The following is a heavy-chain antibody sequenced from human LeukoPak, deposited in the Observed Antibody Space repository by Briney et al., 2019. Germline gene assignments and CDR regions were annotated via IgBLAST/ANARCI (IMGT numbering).Heavy chain of an antibody. D-gene: IGHD3-22*01. CDR1: GGTFSSYA. V-gene: IGHV1-18*01. CDR3: ARDQDSYYDSSGYYYYFDY. J-gene: IGHJ4*02. Sequence: ASVKVSCKASGGTFSSYAISWVRQAPGQGLEWMGWISAYNGNTNYAQKLQGRVTMTTDTSTSTAYMELRSLRSDDTAVYYCARDQDSYYDSSGYYYYFDYWGQGTLVTVSS. CDR2: ISAYNGNT.